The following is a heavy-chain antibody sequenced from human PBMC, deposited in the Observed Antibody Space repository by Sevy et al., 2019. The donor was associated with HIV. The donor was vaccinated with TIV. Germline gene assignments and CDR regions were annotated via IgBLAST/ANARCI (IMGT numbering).Heavy chain of an antibody. V-gene: IGHV1-18*01. CDR2: ISAYNGNT. CDR1: GYIFTTYG. CDR3: ARGKYYYDSSGYPATEYYFDY. J-gene: IGHJ4*02. Sequence: ASVKVSCKASGYIFTTYGISWVRQAPGQGLEWMGWISAYNGNTYYAQKLQGRVTMTTDTFTSTAYMELRSLRSDDTAVYYCARGKYYYDSSGYPATEYYFDYWGQGTLVTVSS. D-gene: IGHD3-22*01.